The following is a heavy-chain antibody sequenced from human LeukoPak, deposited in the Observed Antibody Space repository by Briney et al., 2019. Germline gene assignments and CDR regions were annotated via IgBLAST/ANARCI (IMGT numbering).Heavy chain of an antibody. CDR1: SGSISIFY. CDR2: ISYTGST. CDR3: ARDLISDSSGYYYASDY. V-gene: IGHV4-59*01. D-gene: IGHD3-22*01. J-gene: IGHJ4*02. Sequence: SETLSLTCTVSSGSISIFYWSWIRQSPGKGLEWIGYISYTGSTNYNPSLKSRVTIPLDTSRSQFSLKLTSATAADTAVYYCARDLISDSSGYYYASDYWGQGTLVTVSS.